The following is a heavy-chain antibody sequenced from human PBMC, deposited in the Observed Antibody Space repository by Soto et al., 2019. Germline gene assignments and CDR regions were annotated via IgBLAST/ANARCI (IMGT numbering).Heavy chain of an antibody. CDR2: ISSSAGTI. CDR1: GLPFSDHY. V-gene: IGHV3-11*01. J-gene: IGHJ6*02. D-gene: IGHD3-10*01. CDR3: ARAPYFGSGTYYYYALDV. Sequence: QVQLVESGGGLVKPGGSLRLSCAASGLPFSDHYMTWIRQAPGKGLEWISYISSSAGTIYYADSVKGRFTISRDNAKNSLYLQMTSLRAEDTAVYDCARAPYFGSGTYYYYALDVWGQGTTVTVSS.